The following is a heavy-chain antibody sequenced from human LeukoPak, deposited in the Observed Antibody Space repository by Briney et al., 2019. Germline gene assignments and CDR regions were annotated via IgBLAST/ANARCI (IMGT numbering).Heavy chain of an antibody. CDR3: AREGEIGYDLSDY. J-gene: IGHJ4*02. CDR2: INPSGGST. D-gene: IGHD5-12*01. V-gene: IGHV1-46*01. CDR1: GYTFTNYY. Sequence: ASVKVSSKASGYTFTNYYMNWVRQAPGQGLEWMGIINPSGGSTSYAQKFQGRVTVTRDTSTSTVYMELSSLRSEDTAMYYCAREGEIGYDLSDYWGQGTLVTVSS.